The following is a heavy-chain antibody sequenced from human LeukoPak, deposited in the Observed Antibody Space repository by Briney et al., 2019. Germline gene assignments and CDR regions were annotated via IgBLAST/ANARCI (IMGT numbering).Heavy chain of an antibody. D-gene: IGHD1-26*01. CDR3: AKRSGSFSGGSYMDV. V-gene: IGHV3-23*01. Sequence: PGGSLRLSCAASGFTFSSYGMSWVRQAPGKGLEWVSAISGSGGSTYYADSVKGRFTISRDNSKNTLYLQMNSLRAEDTAVYYCAKRSGSFSGGSYMDVWGKGTTVTISS. CDR2: ISGSGGST. CDR1: GFTFSSYG. J-gene: IGHJ6*03.